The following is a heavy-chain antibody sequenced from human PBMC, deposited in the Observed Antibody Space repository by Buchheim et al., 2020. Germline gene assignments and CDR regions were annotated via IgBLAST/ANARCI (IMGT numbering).Heavy chain of an antibody. Sequence: QVQLVQSGAEVKKPGASVKVSCKASGYTFTSYYMHWVRQAPGQGLEWMGIINPSGGSTSYAPKFQGRVTMPRDTSTRTVYMELSSRRSEDTAVYYCARDPYGDYYFDYWGQGTL. CDR1: GYTFTSYY. CDR2: INPSGGST. J-gene: IGHJ4*02. V-gene: IGHV1-46*03. D-gene: IGHD4-17*01. CDR3: ARDPYGDYYFDY.